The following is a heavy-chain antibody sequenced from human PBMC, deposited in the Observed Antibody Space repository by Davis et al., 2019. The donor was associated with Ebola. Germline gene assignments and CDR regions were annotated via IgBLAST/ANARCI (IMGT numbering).Heavy chain of an antibody. D-gene: IGHD3-3*01. CDR3: AKSGLSFGVVKYHYGMDV. V-gene: IGHV3-23*01. J-gene: IGHJ6*04. CDR1: GITSTHSF. CDR2: ASCSGSVT. Sequence: GGSLRLSCIASGITSTHSFMPLVPCAPSQDLQWISSASCSGSVTYSADSVKVRLNISRDNSKKTLYLQMNSLRAEDTAVYYCAKSGLSFGVVKYHYGMDVWGKGTTVTVSS.